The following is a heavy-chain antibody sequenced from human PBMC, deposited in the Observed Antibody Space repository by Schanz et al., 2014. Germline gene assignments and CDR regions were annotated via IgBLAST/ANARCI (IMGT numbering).Heavy chain of an antibody. V-gene: IGHV3-11*01. CDR1: GFIFNDYY. CDR2: ISRDGTTS. CDR3: AREKRRTEVVLDH. J-gene: IGHJ4*02. Sequence: QVQLVESGGGLVKPGGSLRLSCAASGFIFNDYYMNWIRQAPGKGLEWLSYISRDGTTSYYADSVKGRFTISRDNAKNSLYLEMTSLRGEDTAVYYCAREKRRTEVVLDHWGQGTLVTVSS.